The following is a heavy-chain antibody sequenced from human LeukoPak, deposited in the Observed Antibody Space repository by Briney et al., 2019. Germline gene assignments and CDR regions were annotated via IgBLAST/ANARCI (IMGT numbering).Heavy chain of an antibody. D-gene: IGHD3-10*01. CDR3: ARRRGSPQTSDAFDI. CDR1: GYTFTGYY. V-gene: IGHV1-2*02. CDR2: INPNSGGT. J-gene: IGHJ3*02. Sequence: GASVKVSCKASGYTFTGYYMHWVRQAPGQGLEWMVWINPNSGGTNYAQKFQGRVTMTRDTSISTAYMELSRLRSDDTAVYYCARRRGSPQTSDAFDIWGQGTMVTVSS.